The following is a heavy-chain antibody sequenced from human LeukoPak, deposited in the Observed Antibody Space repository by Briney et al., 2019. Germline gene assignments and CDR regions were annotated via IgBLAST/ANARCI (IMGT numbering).Heavy chain of an antibody. CDR2: IYPGDSDT. D-gene: IGHD5-18*01. CDR3: ARDGYSYGLYYFDY. V-gene: IGHV5-51*01. Sequence: GESLKISCKGSGYSFTSYWIAWVRQMPGKGLAWMGIIYPGDSDTRYSPSLQGQVTISDDESISTAYLQWSSLKASDTAMYYCARDGYSYGLYYFDYWGQGTLVTVSS. J-gene: IGHJ4*02. CDR1: GYSFTSYW.